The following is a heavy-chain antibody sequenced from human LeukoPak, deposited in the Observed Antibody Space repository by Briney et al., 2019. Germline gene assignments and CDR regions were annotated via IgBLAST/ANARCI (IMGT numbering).Heavy chain of an antibody. CDR2: ISGSGGST. CDR1: GFTFSGYA. Sequence: GGSLRLSCAASGFTFSGYAMSWVRQAPGKGLEWVSAISGSGGSTYYADSVKGRFTISSDNSKNTLYLQMNSLRAEDTAVYYCAKARHQRGIAAAAEDYWGQGTLVTVSS. J-gene: IGHJ4*02. CDR3: AKARHQRGIAAAAEDY. D-gene: IGHD6-13*01. V-gene: IGHV3-23*01.